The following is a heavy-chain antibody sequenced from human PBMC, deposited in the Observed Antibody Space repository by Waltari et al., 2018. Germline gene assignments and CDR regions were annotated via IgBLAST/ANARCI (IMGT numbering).Heavy chain of an antibody. Sequence: EVQLVESGGGLVKPGGSLRLSCAASGFTFSSYSLNWVRQAPGKGLEWVSSISSSSSYIYYADSVKGRFTISRDNAKNSLYLQMNSLRAEDTAVYYCARDATVTTSIDYWGQGTLVTVSS. V-gene: IGHV3-21*03. D-gene: IGHD4-4*01. CDR3: ARDATVTTSIDY. J-gene: IGHJ4*02. CDR1: GFTFSSYS. CDR2: ISSSSSYI.